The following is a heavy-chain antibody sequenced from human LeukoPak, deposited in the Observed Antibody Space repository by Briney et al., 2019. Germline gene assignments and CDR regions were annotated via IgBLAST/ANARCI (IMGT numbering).Heavy chain of an antibody. Sequence: GGSLRLSCAASGFTFSSYSMNWVRQAPGKGLEWVSSISSSSSYIYYADSVKGRFTISRDNAKNSLYLQMNSLRAEDTAVYYCARSPRYDSSGYYPWGQGTLVTVSS. J-gene: IGHJ5*02. CDR2: ISSSSSYI. D-gene: IGHD3-22*01. CDR3: ARSPRYDSSGYYP. CDR1: GFTFSSYS. V-gene: IGHV3-21*01.